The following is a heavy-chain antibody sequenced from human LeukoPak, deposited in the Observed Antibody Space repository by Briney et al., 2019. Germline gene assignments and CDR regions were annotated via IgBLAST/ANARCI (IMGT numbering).Heavy chain of an antibody. CDR1: GFTFSSYA. CDR3: AKDKTYADTAMVSVWFDP. J-gene: IGHJ5*02. Sequence: GGSLRLSCAASGFTFSSYAMSWVRQAPGKGLEWVSAIIGSGGSTYYADSGKGRFTISRDNSNNTLYLQMTSLRAEDTAVYYCAKDKTYADTAMVSVWFDPWGQGTLATVSS. CDR2: IIGSGGST. D-gene: IGHD5-18*01. V-gene: IGHV3-23*01.